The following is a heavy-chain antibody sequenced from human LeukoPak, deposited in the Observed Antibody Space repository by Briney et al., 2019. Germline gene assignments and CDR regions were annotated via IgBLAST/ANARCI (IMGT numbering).Heavy chain of an antibody. D-gene: IGHD3-9*01. Sequence: SVKVSCKASGGTFSSYAISWVRQAPGQGLEWMGGIIPIFGTANYAQKFQGRVTITADKSTSTAYMELSSLRSEDTAVYYCARDTPHILTGHQNWFDPWGQGTLVTVSS. CDR1: GGTFSSYA. V-gene: IGHV1-69*06. CDR3: ARDTPHILTGHQNWFDP. J-gene: IGHJ5*02. CDR2: IIPIFGTA.